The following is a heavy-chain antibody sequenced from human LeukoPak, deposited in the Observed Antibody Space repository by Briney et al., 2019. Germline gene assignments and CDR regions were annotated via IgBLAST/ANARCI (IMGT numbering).Heavy chain of an antibody. CDR1: GFTFSSHS. CDR2: ITSSSTTI. J-gene: IGHJ6*02. V-gene: IGHV3-48*01. CDR3: ARENIVVVVAATGGSYYGMDV. Sequence: GGSLRLSCAASGFTFSSHSMNWVRQAPGKGLEWLSYITSSSTTIYYADSVKGRFTISRDNSKNTLYLQMNSLRAEDTAVYYCARENIVVVVAATGGSYYGMDVWGQGTTVTVSS. D-gene: IGHD2-15*01.